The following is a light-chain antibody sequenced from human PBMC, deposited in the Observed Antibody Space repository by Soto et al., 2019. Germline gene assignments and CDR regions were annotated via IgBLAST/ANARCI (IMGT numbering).Light chain of an antibody. CDR2: DVS. CDR1: SSDVGGYNF. Sequence: QSAWTQPASVPGPPGQPIAIPGTGTSSDVGGYNFVSWYQQHPGKAPKLMIYDVSNRPSGVSDRFSGSKSGNTASLTISGLQAEDEADYFCSSYSGSSTLVVFGGGTKVTVL. V-gene: IGLV2-14*03. CDR3: SSYSGSSTLVV. J-gene: IGLJ2*01.